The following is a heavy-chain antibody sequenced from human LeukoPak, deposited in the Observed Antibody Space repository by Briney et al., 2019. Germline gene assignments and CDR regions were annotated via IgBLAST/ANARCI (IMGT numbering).Heavy chain of an antibody. CDR3: ARGRDYYDSGYTYYFDY. Sequence: ASVKVSCKASGYTFTSYGINWVRQAPGQGLEWMGWINPNSGGTNYAQKFQGRVTMTRDTSISTAYMELSRLRSDDTAVYYCARGRDYYDSGYTYYFDYWGQGTLVTVSS. CDR1: GYTFTSYG. J-gene: IGHJ4*02. CDR2: INPNSGGT. V-gene: IGHV1-2*02. D-gene: IGHD3-22*01.